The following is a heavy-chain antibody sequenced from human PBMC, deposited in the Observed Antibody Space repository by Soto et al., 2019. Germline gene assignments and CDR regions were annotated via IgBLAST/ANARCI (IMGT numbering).Heavy chain of an antibody. J-gene: IGHJ4*02. Sequence: GESLKISCKGSGYSFAGYWITWVRQKPGKGLEWMGRIDPSDSQTYYSPSFRGHVTISVTKSNTTVFLQWSSLRASDTAMYYCARQIYYSDTGPNFQYYFDSWGQGTPVTVSS. CDR2: IDPSDSQT. CDR3: ARQIYYSDTGPNFQYYFDS. V-gene: IGHV5-10-1*01. D-gene: IGHD3-22*01. CDR1: GYSFAGYW.